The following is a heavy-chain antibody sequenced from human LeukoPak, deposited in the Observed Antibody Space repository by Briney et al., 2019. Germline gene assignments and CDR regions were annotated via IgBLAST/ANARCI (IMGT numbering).Heavy chain of an antibody. D-gene: IGHD5-12*01. J-gene: IGHJ6*03. V-gene: IGHV3-48*01. CDR1: EFTFSSYS. CDR3: ARSGYDHYYYCYYMDV. CDR2: ISSTSSTI. Sequence: GGSVRVSCAASEFTFSSYSMNWVRQAPGKGLEWVGYISSTSSTIYYADSVKGRFTIARDNAKNSLYLQMNSLRAEDTAVYYCARSGYDHYYYCYYMDVWGKGTTVTVSS.